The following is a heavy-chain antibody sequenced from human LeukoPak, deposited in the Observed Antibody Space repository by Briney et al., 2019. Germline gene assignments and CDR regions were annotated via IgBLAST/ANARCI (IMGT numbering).Heavy chain of an antibody. V-gene: IGHV3-48*03. Sequence: GSLRLSCAASGFTFSSYEMNWVRQAPGKGLEWVSYISSSGSTIYYADSVKGRFTISRDNAKNSLYLQMNSLRAEDTAVYYCARLGSDYYYMDVWGKGTTVTISS. D-gene: IGHD3-10*01. J-gene: IGHJ6*03. CDR2: ISSSGSTI. CDR3: ARLGSDYYYMDV. CDR1: GFTFSSYE.